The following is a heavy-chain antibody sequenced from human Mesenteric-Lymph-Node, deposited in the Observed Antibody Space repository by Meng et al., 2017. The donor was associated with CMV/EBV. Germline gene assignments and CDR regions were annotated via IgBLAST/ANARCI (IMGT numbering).Heavy chain of an antibody. CDR3: ATGIVVVPDDYYYYGMDV. D-gene: IGHD2-2*01. Sequence: ASVKVSCKASGYTFTGYYMHWVRQAPGQGLEWMGWINPNSGGTNYAQKFRGRVTMTRDTSNSTAYMELSRLRSDDTAVYYCATGIVVVPDDYYYYGMDVWGQGTTVTVSS. CDR1: GYTFTGYY. J-gene: IGHJ6*02. CDR2: INPNSGGT. V-gene: IGHV1-2*02.